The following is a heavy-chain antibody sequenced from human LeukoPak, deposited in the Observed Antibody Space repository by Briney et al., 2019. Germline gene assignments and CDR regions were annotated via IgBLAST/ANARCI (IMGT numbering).Heavy chain of an antibody. CDR2: INNGGSTA. CDR1: GFTFSNYW. CDR3: ARGGKVVTGLDS. D-gene: IGHD2-21*02. Sequence: PGGSLRLSCEASGFTFSNYWMHWVRQAPGKGLVWVSHINNGGSTAKYADAAKGRFTVSRGNANNTLYLQMDSLRVEDTAIYYCARGGKVVTGLDSWGQGTLVTVSS. V-gene: IGHV3-74*01. J-gene: IGHJ4*02.